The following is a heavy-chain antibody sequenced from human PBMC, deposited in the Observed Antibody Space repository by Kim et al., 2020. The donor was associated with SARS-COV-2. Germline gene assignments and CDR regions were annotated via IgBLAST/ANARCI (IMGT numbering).Heavy chain of an antibody. D-gene: IGHD4-17*01. CDR3: ARMTRWPEGTY. V-gene: IGHV3-7*03. J-gene: IGHJ4*02. CDR1: GFTFRTYW. CDR2: IKEDGSEV. Sequence: GGSLRLSCAASGFTFRTYWMSWVRQAPGKGLEWVANIKEDGSEVYYVDSVKGRFTISRDNARNLLFLQMSSLRGEDTAMYFCARMTRWPEGTYWGQGTLLTV.